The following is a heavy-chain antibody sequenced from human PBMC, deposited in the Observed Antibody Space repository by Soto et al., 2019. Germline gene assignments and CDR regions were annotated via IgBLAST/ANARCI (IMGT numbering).Heavy chain of an antibody. V-gene: IGHV1-69*01. CDR1: GGTFSRQA. J-gene: IGHJ5*02. CDR2: IIPFFGTA. CDR3: ATVHRLGSGSYYDPLYWFDP. D-gene: IGHD3-10*01. Sequence: QVQLVQSGAEVKKPGSSVKVSCKASGGTFSRQAISWVRQAPGQGLEWMGVIIPFFGTANYAQKFQGRVTITADESTSTPHMELSSVRSEDTAVYYCATVHRLGSGSYYDPLYWFDPWGQGTLVTVSS.